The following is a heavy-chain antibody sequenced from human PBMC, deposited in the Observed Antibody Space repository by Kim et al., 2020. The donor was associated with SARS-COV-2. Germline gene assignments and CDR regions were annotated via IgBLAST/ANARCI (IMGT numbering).Heavy chain of an antibody. J-gene: IGHJ5*02. Sequence: SETLSLTCTVSGGSISSYYWSWIRQPPGKGLEWIGYIYYSGSTNYNPSLKSRVTISVDTSKNQFSLKLSSVTAADTAVYYCSRAPPATIFGVVTAFDPRGQGTLVTVSS. CDR3: SRAPPATIFGVVTAFDP. CDR2: IYYSGST. D-gene: IGHD3-3*01. V-gene: IGHV4-59*13. CDR1: GGSISSYY.